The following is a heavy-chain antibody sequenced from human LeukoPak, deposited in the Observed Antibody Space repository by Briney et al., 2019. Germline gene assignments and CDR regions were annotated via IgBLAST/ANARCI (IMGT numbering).Heavy chain of an antibody. D-gene: IGHD3-10*01. J-gene: IGHJ3*02. CDR2: ISSSSSTI. CDR1: EFTFSSYN. CDR3: ARESLTMVRGVYAFDI. Sequence: GGSLRLSCAASEFTFSSYNMNWVRQAPGKGLEWVSYISSSSSTIYYADSVKGRFTISRDNAKNSLYLQMNSLRAEDTAVYYCARESLTMVRGVYAFDIWGQGTMVTVSS. V-gene: IGHV3-48*04.